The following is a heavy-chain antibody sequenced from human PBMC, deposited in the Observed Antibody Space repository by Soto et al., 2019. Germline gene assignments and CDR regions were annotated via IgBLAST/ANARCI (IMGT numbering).Heavy chain of an antibody. CDR2: ISTGGTTI. CDR3: ARDYSFDS. V-gene: IGHV3-48*02. CDR1: GFTFENYI. D-gene: IGHD1-26*01. J-gene: IGHJ5*01. Sequence: PGGSLRLSCAASGFTFENYIMHWVRQAPGRGLEWLTYISTGGTTIYYAEAVKGRFIISRDNAKNSVYLQMDSLRDDDTAVYYCARDYSFDSWGQGTLVTVSS.